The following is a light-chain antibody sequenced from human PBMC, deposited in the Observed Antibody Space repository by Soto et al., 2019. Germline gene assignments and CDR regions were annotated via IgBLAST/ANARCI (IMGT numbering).Light chain of an antibody. CDR3: QHYGSSPYT. Sequence: EIVLTQSPGTLSLSPGERATLSCRASQSITSDYLAWYQQKPGQAPRLLLFGASNRATGIPDRFIGSGSGTDFTLTINRLEPEDFAVYSCQHYGSSPYTFGQGTKVDIK. CDR2: GAS. V-gene: IGKV3-20*01. CDR1: QSITSDY. J-gene: IGKJ2*01.